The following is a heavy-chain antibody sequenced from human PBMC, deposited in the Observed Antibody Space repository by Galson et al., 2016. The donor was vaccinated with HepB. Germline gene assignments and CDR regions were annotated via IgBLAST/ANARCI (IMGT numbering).Heavy chain of an antibody. CDR1: GFTFSTYW. Sequence: SLRLSCAASGFTFSTYWMSWVRQAPGKGLEWVANINEDGSEKYYVDSVKGRFTISRDNAKNSLSLQMNSLRAEDTAVYYCTRDRGRFGRRGGYCFASWGQGTLVTVPS. D-gene: IGHD3-10*01. CDR2: INEDGSEK. J-gene: IGHJ4*02. V-gene: IGHV3-7*01. CDR3: TRDRGRFGRRGGYCFAS.